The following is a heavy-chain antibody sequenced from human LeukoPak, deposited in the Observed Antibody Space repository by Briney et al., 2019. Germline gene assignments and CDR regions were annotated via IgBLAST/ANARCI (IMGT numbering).Heavy chain of an antibody. CDR2: ISSSSSYI. V-gene: IGHV3-21*01. Sequence: GGSLRLSCAASGFTFSSYSMNWVRQAPGKGLEWVSSISSSSSYIYYADSVKGRFTISRDNAKNPLYLQMNSLRAEDTAVYYCASRQVVPAATNWYFDLWGRGTLVTVSS. CDR1: GFTFSSYS. J-gene: IGHJ2*01. CDR3: ASRQVVPAATNWYFDL. D-gene: IGHD2-2*01.